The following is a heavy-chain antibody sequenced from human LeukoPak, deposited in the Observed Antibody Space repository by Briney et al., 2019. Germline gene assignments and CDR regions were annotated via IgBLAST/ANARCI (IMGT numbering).Heavy chain of an antibody. Sequence: PSETLSLTCAVSGDSISSSHWWSWVRQSPGKGLEWIGSIYYSGSTYYNPSLKSRVAISVDASKNQFSLKLSSVTAADTAVYYCARAQYSGYWLRYYFDYWGQGTLVTVSS. D-gene: IGHD5-12*01. CDR2: IYYSGST. V-gene: IGHV4-4*02. J-gene: IGHJ4*02. CDR1: GDSISSSHW. CDR3: ARAQYSGYWLRYYFDY.